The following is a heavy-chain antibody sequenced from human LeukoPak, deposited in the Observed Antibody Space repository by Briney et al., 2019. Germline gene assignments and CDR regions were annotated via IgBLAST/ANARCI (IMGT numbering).Heavy chain of an antibody. J-gene: IGHJ4*02. D-gene: IGHD2-15*01. CDR3: TTVILPYYFDY. Sequence: AGSLRLSCAASGFTISRAWVSWVRQAPGKGLEWVGRIKSKTDGGTTDSAAPVKGRFTISRDDSKNTLYLQMNSLKTEDTAVYYCTTVILPYYFDYWGQGTLVTVSS. V-gene: IGHV3-15*01. CDR2: IKSKTDGGTT. CDR1: GFTISRAW.